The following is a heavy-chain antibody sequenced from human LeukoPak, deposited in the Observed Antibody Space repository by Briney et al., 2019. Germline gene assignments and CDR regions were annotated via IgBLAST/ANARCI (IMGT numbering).Heavy chain of an antibody. D-gene: IGHD2-2*01. Sequence: PGGSLRLSCAASGFXFSSYGIHWVRQAPGKGLEWVAVISYDGSNKYYADSVKGRFTISRDNSKNTLYLQMNSLRAEDTAVYYCAKDFIDIVVVPAAMFDYWGQGTLVTVSS. CDR1: GFXFSSYG. V-gene: IGHV3-30*18. J-gene: IGHJ4*02. CDR2: ISYDGSNK. CDR3: AKDFIDIVVVPAAMFDY.